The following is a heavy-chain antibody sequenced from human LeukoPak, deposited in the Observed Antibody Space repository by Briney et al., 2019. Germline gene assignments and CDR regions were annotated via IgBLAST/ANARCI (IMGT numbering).Heavy chain of an antibody. V-gene: IGHV3-7*01. CDR2: INHNGNVN. Sequence: GGSLRLSCAASGFTFSSYWMNWARQAPGKGLEWVASINHNGNVNYYVDSVKGRFTISRDNAKNSLYLQMSNLRAEDTAVYYCARGGGPNYWGQGTLVTVSS. CDR1: GFTFSSYW. D-gene: IGHD3-10*01. J-gene: IGHJ4*02. CDR3: ARGGGPNY.